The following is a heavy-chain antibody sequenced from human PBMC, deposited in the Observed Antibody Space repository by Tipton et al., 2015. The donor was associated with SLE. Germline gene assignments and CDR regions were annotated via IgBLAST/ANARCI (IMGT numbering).Heavy chain of an antibody. J-gene: IGHJ3*02. Sequence: QSGPEVKKPGASVKVSCKASGYTFTSYYMHWVRQAPGQGLEWMGIINPSGGSTSYAPKFQGRVTMTRDTSTSTAYMELRSLRSDDTAVYYCARGAAGDAFDIWGQGPMVTVSS. D-gene: IGHD6-13*01. CDR3: ARGAAGDAFDI. V-gene: IGHV1-46*01. CDR2: INPSGGST. CDR1: GYTFTSYY.